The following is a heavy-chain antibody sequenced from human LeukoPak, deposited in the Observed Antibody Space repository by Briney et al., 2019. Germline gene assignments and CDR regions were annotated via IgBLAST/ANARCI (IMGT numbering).Heavy chain of an antibody. CDR2: IIPIFGTA. Sequence: ASVKASCKASGGTFSSYAISWVRQAPGQGLEWMGRIIPIFGTANYAQKFQGRVTITTDESTSTAYMELSSLRSEDTAVYYCARGRDGYNQYDYWGQGTLVTVSS. V-gene: IGHV1-69*05. CDR1: GGTFSSYA. CDR3: ARGRDGYNQYDY. J-gene: IGHJ4*02. D-gene: IGHD5-24*01.